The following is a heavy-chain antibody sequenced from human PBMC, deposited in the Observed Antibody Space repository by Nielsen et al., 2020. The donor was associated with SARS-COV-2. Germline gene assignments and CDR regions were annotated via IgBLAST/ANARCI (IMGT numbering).Heavy chain of an antibody. CDR2: IYYSGTT. V-gene: IGHV4-39*01. Sequence: SETLSLTCTVSGDSITSSNYVWGWIRQPPGKGLEWIGSIYYSGTTYYNPSLKSRVTIFVDTSKNQFSLKVTSVTAADTAVYYCTRPRNLAFDIWGQGTMVTASS. CDR3: TRPRNLAFDI. CDR1: GDSITSSNYV. D-gene: IGHD1-14*01. J-gene: IGHJ3*02.